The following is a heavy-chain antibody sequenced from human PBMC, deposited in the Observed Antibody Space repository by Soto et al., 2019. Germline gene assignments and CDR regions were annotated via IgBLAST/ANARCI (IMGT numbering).Heavy chain of an antibody. CDR1: GYTFTGYY. J-gene: IGHJ3*02. CDR2: INPNSGGT. V-gene: IGHV1-2*04. D-gene: IGHD5-12*01. Sequence: ASVKVSCKASGYTFTGYYMHWVRQAPGQGLEWMGWINPNSGGTNYAQKFQGWVTMTRDTSISTAYMELSRLRSYDTAVYYCARGIFPLNRGYARLDAFDIWGQGTMVTVSS. CDR3: ARGIFPLNRGYARLDAFDI.